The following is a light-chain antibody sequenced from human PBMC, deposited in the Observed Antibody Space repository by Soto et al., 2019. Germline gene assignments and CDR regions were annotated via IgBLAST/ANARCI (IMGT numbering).Light chain of an antibody. CDR1: QTISRW. V-gene: IGKV1-5*03. J-gene: IGKJ1*01. CDR2: KAS. Sequence: DIQMTQSPSTLSGSVGDIVTITCRARQTISRWFAWYQQKPGKAPKLLIYKASTLKSGVPSRFSGSGSGTEFTLPISSLQPDDFATYSCQHYNSYSEAFGQGTKVELK. CDR3: QHYNSYSEA.